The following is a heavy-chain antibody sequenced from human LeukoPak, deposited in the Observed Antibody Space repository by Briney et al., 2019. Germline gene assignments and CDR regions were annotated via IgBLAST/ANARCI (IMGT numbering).Heavy chain of an antibody. CDR1: GFSLSANELL. CDR3: AHRRTDTSFDA. V-gene: IGHV2-5*02. CDR2: IYGDDDK. J-gene: IGHJ5*02. Sequence: ESGPTLVKPTQTLTLTCTFSGFSLSANELLVGWVRQPPGKALEWHAFIYGDDDKRYSPSLRSRLTITKDTSKNQVVLTLSNMDPVDTATYYCAHRRTDTSFDAWGPGILVTVSS. D-gene: IGHD5-18*01.